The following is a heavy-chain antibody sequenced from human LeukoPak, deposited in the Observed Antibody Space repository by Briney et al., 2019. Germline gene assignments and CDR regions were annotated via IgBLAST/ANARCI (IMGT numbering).Heavy chain of an antibody. Sequence: GGSLRLSCAGSGFTFSSSAMSWVRQAPGKGLEWVSSMSGRGSGGSTYYADSVKGRFTISRDNAKNSLYLQMNSLRAEDTALYYCVKDNKPRSGSYYKIPGVWGQGTLVTVSS. CDR3: VKDNKPRSGSYYKIPGV. V-gene: IGHV3-23*01. D-gene: IGHD3-10*01. J-gene: IGHJ4*02. CDR2: MSGRGSGGST. CDR1: GFTFSSSA.